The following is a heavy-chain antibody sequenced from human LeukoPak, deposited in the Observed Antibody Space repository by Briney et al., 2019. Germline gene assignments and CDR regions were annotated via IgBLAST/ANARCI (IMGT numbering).Heavy chain of an antibody. V-gene: IGHV4-59*08. CDR2: IYYSGST. D-gene: IGHD3-10*01. Sequence: NPSETLSLTCTVSGGSISSYYWSWIRQPPGKGLEWIGYIYYSGSTNYNPSLKSRVTISVDSSKNQFSLKLSSVTAADTAVYYCARHSGSGNYYNAPDYWGQGTLVTVSS. CDR1: GGSISSYY. CDR3: ARHSGSGNYYNAPDY. J-gene: IGHJ4*02.